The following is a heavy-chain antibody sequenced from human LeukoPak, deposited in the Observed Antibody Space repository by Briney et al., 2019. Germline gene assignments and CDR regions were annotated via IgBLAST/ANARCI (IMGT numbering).Heavy chain of an antibody. CDR3: ASPPIVGATTAAFDI. V-gene: IGHV1-69*05. CDR2: IIPIFGTA. CDR1: GGTFSSYA. D-gene: IGHD1-26*01. J-gene: IGHJ3*02. Sequence: SVKVSCKASGGTFSSYAISWVRQAPGQGLEWMGGIIPIFGTANYAQKFQGRVTITTDESTSTAYMELSSLRSEDTAVYYCASPPIVGATTAAFDIWGQGTMVTVSS.